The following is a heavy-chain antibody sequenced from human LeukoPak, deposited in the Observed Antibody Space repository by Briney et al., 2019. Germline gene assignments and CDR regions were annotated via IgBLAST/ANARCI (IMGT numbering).Heavy chain of an antibody. V-gene: IGHV1-69*13. J-gene: IGHJ5*02. CDR1: GGTFSSYA. D-gene: IGHD3-9*01. CDR2: IIPIFGTA. Sequence: SVKVSCKASGGTFSSYAISWVRQAPGQGLEWMGGIIPIFGTANYAQKFQGRVTITADESTSTAYMELSSLRSEDTAVYYCARDRYFDWLSTPNWFDPWGQRTLVTVSS. CDR3: ARDRYFDWLSTPNWFDP.